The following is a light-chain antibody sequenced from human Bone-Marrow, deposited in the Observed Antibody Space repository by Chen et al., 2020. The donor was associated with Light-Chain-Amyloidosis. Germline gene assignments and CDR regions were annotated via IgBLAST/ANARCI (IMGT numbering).Light chain of an antibody. CDR3: SSFTRNNALV. CDR2: DVT. Sequence: QSALTQPASVSGSPRQPITIFCTGTSSDVGGYNYVSWYQQHPGKAPKLMSYDVTYRPSAVSNRFSGSKSGNTASLTISGIQAEDEADYYCSSFTRNNALVFGGGTKLTVL. CDR1: SSDVGGYNY. J-gene: IGLJ2*01. V-gene: IGLV2-14*03.